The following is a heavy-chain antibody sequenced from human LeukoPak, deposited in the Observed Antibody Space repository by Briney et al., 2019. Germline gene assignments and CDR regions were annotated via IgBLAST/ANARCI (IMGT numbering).Heavy chain of an antibody. V-gene: IGHV3-23*01. CDR3: AKQPLGSGTPLDY. Sequence: GGSLRLSCVAPGFTFGDHAMNWVRQAPGKGLEWVSFSGGGGTTFYADSVKGRFTVSRDNSKSTLYLQLSSLRADDSAVFYCAKQPLGSGTPLDYWGQGALVTVSS. CDR2: SGGGGTT. CDR1: GFTFGDHA. J-gene: IGHJ4*02. D-gene: IGHD3-10*01.